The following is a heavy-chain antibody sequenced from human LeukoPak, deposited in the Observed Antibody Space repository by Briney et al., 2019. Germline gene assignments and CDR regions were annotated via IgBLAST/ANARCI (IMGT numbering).Heavy chain of an antibody. Sequence: PGGSLRLSCAASGFIFSDYYMSWLRQAPGRGLEGVSYISSSGSTRYYADSVKGRFTISRDNAKKSLDLQINSLRAEDTAVYYCAREQHPAYGSGSLVAYWGQGTLVTVSS. D-gene: IGHD3-10*01. V-gene: IGHV3-11*01. CDR3: AREQHPAYGSGSLVAY. CDR2: ISSSGSTR. CDR1: GFIFSDYY. J-gene: IGHJ4*02.